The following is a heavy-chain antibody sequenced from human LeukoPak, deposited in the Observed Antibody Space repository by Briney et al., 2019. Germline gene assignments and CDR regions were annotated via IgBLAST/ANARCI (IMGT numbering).Heavy chain of an antibody. CDR3: ARSDCGGDRHLLDY. CDR1: GFTFSTYA. J-gene: IGHJ4*02. D-gene: IGHD2-21*02. V-gene: IGHV3-23*01. CDR2: FGGSGGTI. Sequence: GGSLRLSCAASGFTFSTYAMSWVRQAPGKGLEWVSHFGGSGGTIYYADSVKGRFTVSRDNSKNTLYLQMNSLRAEDTAVYYCARSDCGGDRHLLDYWGQGTLVTVSS.